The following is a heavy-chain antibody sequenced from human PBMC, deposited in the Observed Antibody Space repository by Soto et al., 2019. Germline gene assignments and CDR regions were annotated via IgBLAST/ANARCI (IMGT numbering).Heavy chain of an antibody. CDR1: GGTFSSYA. J-gene: IGHJ6*02. Sequence: GASVKVSCKASGGTFSSYAISWVRQAPGQGLEWMGGIIPIFGTANYAQKVQGRVTITADESTSPAYMELSSLRSEDTAVYYCARGEDGGYYFLIFDGMDVWGQGTTVIVSS. D-gene: IGHD5-12*01. V-gene: IGHV1-69*13. CDR3: ARGEDGGYYFLIFDGMDV. CDR2: IIPIFGTA.